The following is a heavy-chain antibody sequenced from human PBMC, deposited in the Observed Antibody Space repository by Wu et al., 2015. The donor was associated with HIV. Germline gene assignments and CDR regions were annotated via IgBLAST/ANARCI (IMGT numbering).Heavy chain of an antibody. D-gene: IGHD2-21*02. Sequence: QVHLVQSGAEVKEPGASVKISCKTEYSFSIYYMHWVRQAPGQGLEWMGWISAYNGKTNYAQKLQGRVTMTTDKSTSTAYMELRSLRSDDTAVYYCARWAVAVTAHNYGMDVWGQGTTVTVSS. J-gene: IGHJ6*02. CDR1: EYSFSIYY. CDR3: ARWAVAVTAHNYGMDV. V-gene: IGHV1-18*04. CDR2: ISAYNGKT.